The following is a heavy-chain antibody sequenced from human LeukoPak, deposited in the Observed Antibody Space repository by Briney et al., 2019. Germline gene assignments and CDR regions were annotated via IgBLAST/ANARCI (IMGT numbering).Heavy chain of an antibody. CDR1: GFSLSTSGMC. D-gene: IGHD7-27*01. CDR3: ARTHKTGDRTLYYFDY. V-gene: IGHV2-70*11. CDR2: NAWDDDK. J-gene: IGHJ4*02. Sequence: KSGPTLVNPTQTLTLTCTFSGFSLSTSGMCVSWIRQPPGKALEWLARNAWDDDKYYTKTLKNRLTISKYTSKNQVVLTMTNMDPVDTATYYCARTHKTGDRTLYYFDYWGQGTLVTVSS.